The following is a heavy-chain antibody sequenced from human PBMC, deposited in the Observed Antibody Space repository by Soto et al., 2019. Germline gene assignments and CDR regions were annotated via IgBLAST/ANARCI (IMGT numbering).Heavy chain of an antibody. V-gene: IGHV4-61*08. CDR2: MYFSGST. CDR1: GGSVSSAGYY. Sequence: PSETLSRTCTVSGGSVSSAGYYWSWIRQHPGKGLEWIGYMYFSGSTNYNASLESRVIMSVDASKKQFTLKLSSVTAADTAVYYCTSLSRDYYGSGSYKVTMDVWGQGTTVTVSS. J-gene: IGHJ6*02. CDR3: TSLSRDYYGSGSYKVTMDV. D-gene: IGHD3-10*01.